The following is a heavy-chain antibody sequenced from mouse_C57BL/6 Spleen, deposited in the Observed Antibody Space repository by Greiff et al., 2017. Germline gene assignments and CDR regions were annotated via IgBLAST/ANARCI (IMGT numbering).Heavy chain of an antibody. Sequence: QVQLQQPGAELVKPGASVKLSCKASGYTFTSYWMQWVKQRPGQGLEWIGEIDPSDSYTNYNQKFKGKATLTVDTSSSTAYMQLSSLTSEDSAVYYCARFHYSNSYAMDYWGQGTSDTVSS. V-gene: IGHV1-50*01. CDR3: ARFHYSNSYAMDY. J-gene: IGHJ4*01. D-gene: IGHD2-5*01. CDR1: GYTFTSYW. CDR2: IDPSDSYT.